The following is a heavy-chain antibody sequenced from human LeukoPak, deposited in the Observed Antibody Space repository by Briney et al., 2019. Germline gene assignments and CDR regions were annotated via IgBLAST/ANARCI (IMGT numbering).Heavy chain of an antibody. V-gene: IGHV3-7*01. D-gene: IGHD6-19*01. Sequence: GGSLRLSCAASGFIFNSYWMSWVRQAPGKGLEWVANIKQDGSEKYYVDSVKGRFTISRDNAKNSLYLQMNSLRAEDTAVYYCARDGVYSSGWYLSWGQGTLVTVSS. J-gene: IGHJ4*02. CDR1: GFIFNSYW. CDR3: ARDGVYSSGWYLS. CDR2: IKQDGSEK.